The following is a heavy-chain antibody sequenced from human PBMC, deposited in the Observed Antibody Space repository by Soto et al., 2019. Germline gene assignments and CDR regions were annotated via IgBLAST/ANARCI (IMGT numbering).Heavy chain of an antibody. CDR3: ARESANYDFWSGYYSNWFDP. D-gene: IGHD3-3*01. V-gene: IGHV1-2*02. CDR2: INPNSGGT. J-gene: IGHJ5*02. Sequence: GASVKVSCKASGYTFTGYYMHWVRQAPGQGLEWMGWINPNSGGTNYAQKFQGRVTMTRDTSISTAYMELSRLRSDDTAVYYCARESANYDFWSGYYSNWFDPWGQGTLVTRLL. CDR1: GYTFTGYY.